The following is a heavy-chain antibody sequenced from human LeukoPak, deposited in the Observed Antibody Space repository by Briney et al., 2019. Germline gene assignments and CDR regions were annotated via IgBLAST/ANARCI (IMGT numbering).Heavy chain of an antibody. J-gene: IGHJ6*02. CDR2: IYYSGST. CDR1: GGSISSHY. CDR3: ARHGGSYRYYYYYGMDV. D-gene: IGHD1-26*01. Sequence: SETLSLTWTVSGGSISSHYWSWLRQPPGKGLEWIGYIYYSGSTNYNLSLKSRVTISVDTSKTQFSVKLSSVTAADTAVYYCARHGGSYRYYYYYGMDVWGQGPRSPSP. V-gene: IGHV4-59*08.